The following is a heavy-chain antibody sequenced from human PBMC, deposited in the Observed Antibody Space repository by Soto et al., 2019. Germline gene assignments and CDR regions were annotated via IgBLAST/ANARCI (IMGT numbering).Heavy chain of an antibody. CDR3: ALNRFTYDYRSSFVR. CDR1: GFTFSDYS. Sequence: EVQLVESGGGLVPPGGSLRLSCAASGFTFSDYSINWVRQAPGKGPEWIAYIARLSTNIHYADSVEGRFTISRDNDRNSLYLQMNSLRAEDTAVYYCALNRFTYDYRSSFVRWGQGTQVTVSS. D-gene: IGHD3-16*01. V-gene: IGHV3-48*01. J-gene: IGHJ1*01. CDR2: IARLSTNI.